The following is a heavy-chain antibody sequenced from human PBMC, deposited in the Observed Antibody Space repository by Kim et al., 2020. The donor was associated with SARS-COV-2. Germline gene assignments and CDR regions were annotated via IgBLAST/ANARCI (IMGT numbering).Heavy chain of an antibody. J-gene: IGHJ4*02. CDR3: ARCITIFGVVTPIFDY. D-gene: IGHD3-3*01. CDR2: IYYSGST. Sequence: SETLSLTCTVSGGSISSYYWSWIRQPPGKGLEWIGYIYYSGSTNYNPSLKSRVTISVDTSKNQFSLKLSSVTAADTAVYYCARCITIFGVVTPIFDYWGQGTLVTVSS. V-gene: IGHV4-59*01. CDR1: GGSISSYY.